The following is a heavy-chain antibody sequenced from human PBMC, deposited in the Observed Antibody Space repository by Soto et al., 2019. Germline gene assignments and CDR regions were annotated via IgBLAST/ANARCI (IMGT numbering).Heavy chain of an antibody. Sequence: SETLSLTCTVFGGTIRSYYCSCIRQPPGKGLEWIGYIYYSGSTNYNPSLKSRVTISVDTSKNQFSLKLSSVTAADTAVYYCARSRGGYFDYWGQGTLVTVSS. CDR1: GGTIRSYY. CDR2: IYYSGST. V-gene: IGHV4-59*01. D-gene: IGHD3-22*01. CDR3: ARSRGGYFDY. J-gene: IGHJ4*02.